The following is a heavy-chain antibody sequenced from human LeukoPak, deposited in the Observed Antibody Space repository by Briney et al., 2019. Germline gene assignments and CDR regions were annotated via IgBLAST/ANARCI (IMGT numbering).Heavy chain of an antibody. J-gene: IGHJ4*02. CDR1: GGTFSSYA. V-gene: IGHV1-69*13. Sequence: SVKVSCKASGGTFSSYAISWVRQAPGHGLEWMGGIIPIFGTANYAQKFQGRVTITADESTSTAYMELSSLRSEDTAVYYCASTPPSSGWYPFDYWGQGTPVTVSS. CDR2: IIPIFGTA. D-gene: IGHD6-19*01. CDR3: ASTPPSSGWYPFDY.